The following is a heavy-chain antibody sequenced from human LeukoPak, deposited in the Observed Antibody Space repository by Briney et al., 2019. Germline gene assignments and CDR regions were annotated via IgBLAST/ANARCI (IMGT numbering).Heavy chain of an antibody. D-gene: IGHD2-21*02. Sequence: SETLSLTCAVYGGSFSGYYWSWIRQPPGKGLEWIGEINHSGSTNYNPSLKSRVTISVDTSKNQFSLKLSSVTAADTAAYYCAQSRRGDYGGAFDIWGQGTMVTVSS. CDR1: GGSFSGYY. V-gene: IGHV4-34*01. J-gene: IGHJ3*02. CDR2: INHSGST. CDR3: AQSRRGDYGGAFDI.